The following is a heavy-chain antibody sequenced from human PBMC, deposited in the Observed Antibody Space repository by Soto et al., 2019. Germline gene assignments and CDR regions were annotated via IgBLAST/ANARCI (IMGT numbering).Heavy chain of an antibody. CDR3: AGLVVVAATRGLVGMVAAPEHYYNYGMDA. Sequence: PSDTLSLTCAVYGGSFSGDYWSWIRQPPGKGQEWIGEINHSGSTNYNPSLKSRVTISVDTSKNQFSLKLSSVTAADTAVYYCAGLVVVAATRGLVGMVAAPEHYYNYGMDAWGQGTTVTVSS. CDR2: INHSGST. D-gene: IGHD2-15*01. V-gene: IGHV4-34*01. J-gene: IGHJ6*02. CDR1: GGSFSGDY.